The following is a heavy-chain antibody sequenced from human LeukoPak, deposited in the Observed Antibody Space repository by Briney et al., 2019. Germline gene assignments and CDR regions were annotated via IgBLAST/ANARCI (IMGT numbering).Heavy chain of an antibody. Sequence: LPGGSLRLSCAASGFTFSSYAMSWVRQAPGKGLEWVSTINGGGVNTHYADSVGGRFTISRDNSKNTLYLQMNSLRAEDTAVYYCAREGEQWLSHAFDIWGQGTMVTVSS. J-gene: IGHJ3*02. V-gene: IGHV3-23*01. CDR2: INGGGVNT. D-gene: IGHD6-19*01. CDR1: GFTFSSYA. CDR3: AREGEQWLSHAFDI.